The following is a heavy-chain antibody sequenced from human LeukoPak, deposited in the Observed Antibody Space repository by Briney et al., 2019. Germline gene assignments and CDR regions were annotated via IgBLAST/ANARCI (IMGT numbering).Heavy chain of an antibody. CDR3: AREEFVGYCSSTSCYRVLDY. D-gene: IGHD2-2*01. CDR2: INPNSGGT. CDR1: GYTFTVYY. V-gene: IGHV1-2*02. Sequence: GASVKVSSKASGYTFTVYYMHWVRQAPGQGLGWMGWINPNSGGTNYAQKFQGRVTMTRDTSISTAYMELSRLRSDDTAVYYCAREEFVGYCSSTSCYRVLDYWGQGTLVTVSS. J-gene: IGHJ4*02.